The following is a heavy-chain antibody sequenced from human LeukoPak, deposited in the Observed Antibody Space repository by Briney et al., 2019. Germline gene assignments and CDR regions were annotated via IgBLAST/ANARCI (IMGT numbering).Heavy chain of an antibody. CDR1: GFTFSSYA. Sequence: GGTLRLSCVASGFTFSSYAMSWVRQAPGKGLEWVSVISTSGGSTYYADSVKGRFTISRDNSKNTLYLQMNSLRAEDTAVYYCAKGGSGWYGDYWGQGTLVTVSS. D-gene: IGHD6-19*01. CDR3: AKGGSGWYGDY. V-gene: IGHV3-23*01. CDR2: ISTSGGST. J-gene: IGHJ4*02.